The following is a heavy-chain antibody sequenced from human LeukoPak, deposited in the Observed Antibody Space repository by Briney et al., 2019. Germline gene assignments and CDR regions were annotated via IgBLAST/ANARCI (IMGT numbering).Heavy chain of an antibody. Sequence: PSETLSLTCTVSGGSISSYYWSWIRQPPGKGLEWIGYIYYSGSTNYNPSLKSRVTISVDTSKNQFSLKLSSVTVADTAVYYCARDSSPDYGGNSGPYYGMDVWGQGTTVTVSS. V-gene: IGHV4-59*01. J-gene: IGHJ6*02. D-gene: IGHD4-23*01. CDR3: ARDSSPDYGGNSGPYYGMDV. CDR2: IYYSGST. CDR1: GGSISSYY.